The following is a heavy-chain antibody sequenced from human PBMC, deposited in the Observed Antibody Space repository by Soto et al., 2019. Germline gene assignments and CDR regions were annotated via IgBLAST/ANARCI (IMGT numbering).Heavy chain of an antibody. Sequence: GGSLRLSCAASGFTFSSYWMHWVRQAPGKGLVRVSRINIDGSSTSYADSVKGRFTISRDNAKNTLFLQMNSLRAEDTAVYYCARDFRSSTVKRKRYSYGVGYWGQGTLVTVSS. CDR2: INIDGSST. CDR3: ARDFRSSTVKRKRYSYGVGY. CDR1: GFTFSSYW. D-gene: IGHD5-18*01. J-gene: IGHJ4*02. V-gene: IGHV3-74*01.